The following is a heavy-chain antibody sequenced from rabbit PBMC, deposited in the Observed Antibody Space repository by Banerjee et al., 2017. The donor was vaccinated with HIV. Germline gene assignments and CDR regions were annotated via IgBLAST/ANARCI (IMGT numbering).Heavy chain of an antibody. CDR1: GFSFSSSYY. CDR2: IYTGDGNT. CDR3: ARAGTSYPDWLDL. J-gene: IGHJ5*01. V-gene: IGHV1S40*01. D-gene: IGHD8-1*01. Sequence: QQLVESGGGLVKPGASLTLTCTASGFSFSSSYYMCWVRQAPGKGLKWIACIYTGDGNTYYASWAKGRFTISKTSSTTVTLQMTSLTAADTATYFCARAGTSYPDWLDLWGPGTLVTVS.